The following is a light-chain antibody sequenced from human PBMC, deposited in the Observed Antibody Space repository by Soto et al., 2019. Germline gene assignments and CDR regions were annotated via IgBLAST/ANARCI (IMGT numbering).Light chain of an antibody. CDR2: KAS. J-gene: IGKJ1*01. V-gene: IGKV1-5*03. CDR1: QSISSW. CDR3: QQYNSYPWT. Sequence: IQMPQYTYTLSASVGDRVTITGRASQSISSWLAWYQQKPGKAPKLLIYKASSLESGVPSRFSGSGSGTEFTLTISSLQPDDFATYYCQQYNSYPWTFGQGTKVAIK.